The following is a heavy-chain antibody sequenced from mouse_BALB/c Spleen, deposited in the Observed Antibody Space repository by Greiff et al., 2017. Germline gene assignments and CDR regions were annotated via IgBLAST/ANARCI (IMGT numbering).Heavy chain of an antibody. CDR2: IWAGGST. Sequence: VQRVESGPGLVAPSQSLSITCTVSGFSLTSYGVHWVRQPPGKGLEWLGVIWAGGSTNYNSALMSRLSISKDNSKSQVFLKMNSLQTDDTAMYYCARGIYYDYDGFAYWGQGTLVTVSA. D-gene: IGHD2-4*01. CDR3: ARGIYYDYDGFAY. V-gene: IGHV2-9*02. J-gene: IGHJ3*01. CDR1: GFSLTSYG.